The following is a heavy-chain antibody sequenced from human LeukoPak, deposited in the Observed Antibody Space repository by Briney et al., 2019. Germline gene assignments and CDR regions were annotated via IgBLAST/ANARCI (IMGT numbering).Heavy chain of an antibody. J-gene: IGHJ6*03. V-gene: IGHV3-48*03. CDR3: AREGGSSWSYYYYYYMDV. D-gene: IGHD6-13*01. CDR1: GFTFSSYE. CDR2: ISSSGSTI. Sequence: PGGSLRLSCAASGFTFSSYEMNWVRQAPGKGLEWVSYISSSGSTIYYADSVKGRFTISRDNAKNSLYLQMNSLRAEDTAVYYCAREGGSSWSYYYYYYMDVWGKGTTVSISS.